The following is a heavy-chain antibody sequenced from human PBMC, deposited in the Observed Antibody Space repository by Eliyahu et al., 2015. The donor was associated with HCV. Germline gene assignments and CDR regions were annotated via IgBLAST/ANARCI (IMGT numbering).Heavy chain of an antibody. CDR3: ASGGGGIAVAGTGGWFDP. CDR2: IHYSGXT. Sequence: QVQLQESGPGLVKPSETLSLTCTVSGGSITTYYWXWIRQPPGKGLEWIGXIHYSGXTKXTPPLKSRVXIXVDTSKNQFSLSLTSVTAADTAVYYCASGGGGIAVAGTGGWFDPWGQGTLVTVSS. J-gene: IGHJ5*02. CDR1: GGSITTYY. V-gene: IGHV4-59*01. D-gene: IGHD6-19*01.